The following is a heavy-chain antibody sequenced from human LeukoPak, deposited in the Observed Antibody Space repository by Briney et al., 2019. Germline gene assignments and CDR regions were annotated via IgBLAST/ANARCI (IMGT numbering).Heavy chain of an antibody. CDR1: GGSFSGYY. Sequence: SETLSLTCAVYGGSFSGYYWSWIRQPPGKGLEWIGEINHSGSTNYNPSLKGRVTISVDTSKNQFSLKLSSVTAADTAVYYCARGRTMVRGVYMDVWGKGTTVTVSS. CDR2: INHSGST. D-gene: IGHD3-10*01. V-gene: IGHV4-34*01. CDR3: ARGRTMVRGVYMDV. J-gene: IGHJ6*03.